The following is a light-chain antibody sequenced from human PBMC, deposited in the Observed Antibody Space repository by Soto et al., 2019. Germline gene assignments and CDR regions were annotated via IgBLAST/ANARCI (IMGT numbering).Light chain of an antibody. CDR2: DVS. CDR3: TSYKSGSTPYV. J-gene: IGLJ1*01. V-gene: IGLV2-14*03. Sequence: QSVLAQPASVSGSPGQSITISCTGTSSDVGGYNYVSWYQQRPGKAPKLMIYDVSDRPSGISIRFSGSKSGNTASLTISGLQTEDEADYYCTSYKSGSTPYVFGTGTKVTVL. CDR1: SSDVGGYNY.